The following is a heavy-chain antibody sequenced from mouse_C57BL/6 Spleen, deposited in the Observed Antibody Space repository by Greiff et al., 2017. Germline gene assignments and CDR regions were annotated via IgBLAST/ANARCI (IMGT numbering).Heavy chain of an antibody. V-gene: IGHV1-82*01. D-gene: IGHD3-2*02. Sequence: QVQLKESGPELVKPGASVKISCKASGYAFSSSWMNWVKQRPGKGLEWIGRIYPGDGDTNYNGKFKGKATLTADKSSSTAYMQLSSLPSEDSAVYFCARSMSSGCDYWGQGTTLTVSS. CDR2: IYPGDGDT. CDR3: ARSMSSGCDY. J-gene: IGHJ2*01. CDR1: GYAFSSSW.